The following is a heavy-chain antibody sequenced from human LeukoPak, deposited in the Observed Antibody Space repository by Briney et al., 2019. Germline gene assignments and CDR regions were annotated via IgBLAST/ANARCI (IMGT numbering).Heavy chain of an antibody. V-gene: IGHV6-1*01. CDR3: AGDYWFGELLPHDAFDI. Sequence: SQTLSLTCAISGHSIPIHSAAWNWVRQSPSRGLEWPGRTYYRYKWYNDYAVSVKSRITINPDTSKNQFSLQLNSVTPEKTAGYYCAGDYWFGELLPHDAFDIWGQGTMVTVSS. CDR1: GHSIPIHSAA. J-gene: IGHJ3*02. CDR2: TYYRYKWYN. D-gene: IGHD3-10*01.